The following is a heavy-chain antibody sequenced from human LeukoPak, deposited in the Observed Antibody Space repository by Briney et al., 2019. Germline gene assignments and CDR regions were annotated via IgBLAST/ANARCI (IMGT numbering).Heavy chain of an antibody. CDR1: GFTFNNYK. J-gene: IGHJ4*02. V-gene: IGHV3-48*01. CDR3: ARNFDY. Sequence: GGSLRLSCAASGFTFNNYKMNWVRQAPGKGLEWVSYISSSSNIIYYTDSVKGRFTISRDNAKNSLYLQMNSLRAEDTAVYYCARNFDYWGQGTLVTVSS. CDR2: ISSSSNII.